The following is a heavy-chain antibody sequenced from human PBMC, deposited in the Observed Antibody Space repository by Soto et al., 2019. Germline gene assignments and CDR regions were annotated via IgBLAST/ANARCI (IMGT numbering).Heavy chain of an antibody. Sequence: SETLSLTCTVSGGSISNNEYYWSWFRQPPGKGLEHIGYISYIGRNDNNPSLKSRVTLSLDTSKNQFSLRLSSVTAADTAVYYCARVQRDSAFGNFDYLGPGTLVT. D-gene: IGHD3-3*01. CDR1: GGSISNNEYY. V-gene: IGHV4-30-4*01. CDR2: ISYIGRN. CDR3: ARVQRDSAFGNFDY. J-gene: IGHJ4*02.